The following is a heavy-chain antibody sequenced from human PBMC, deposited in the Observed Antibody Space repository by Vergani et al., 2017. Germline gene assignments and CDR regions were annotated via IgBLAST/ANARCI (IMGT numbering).Heavy chain of an antibody. J-gene: IGHJ5*02. V-gene: IGHV3-7*01. Sequence: EVQLVESGGGLVQPGGSLRLSCAASGFTFSSYWMSWVRQAPGKGLEWVANIKQDGSEKSYVDSVKGRFTISRDNAKNSLYLQMNSLRAEDTAVYYCATRKYYDFWSGYYGWFDPWGQGTLVTVSS. CDR2: IKQDGSEK. D-gene: IGHD3-3*01. CDR1: GFTFSSYW. CDR3: ATRKYYDFWSGYYGWFDP.